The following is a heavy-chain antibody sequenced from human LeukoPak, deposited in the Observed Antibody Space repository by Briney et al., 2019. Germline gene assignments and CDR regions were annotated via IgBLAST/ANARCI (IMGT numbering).Heavy chain of an antibody. D-gene: IGHD6-13*01. Sequence: SVKVSCKASGGAFSSYAISWVRQAPGRGLEWMGGIIPIFGTANYAQKFQGRVTITADKSTSTAYMELSSLRSEDTAVYYCARVGVSSYSSSGYWGQGTLVTVSS. V-gene: IGHV1-69*06. CDR3: ARVGVSSYSSSGY. CDR2: IIPIFGTA. J-gene: IGHJ4*02. CDR1: GGAFSSYA.